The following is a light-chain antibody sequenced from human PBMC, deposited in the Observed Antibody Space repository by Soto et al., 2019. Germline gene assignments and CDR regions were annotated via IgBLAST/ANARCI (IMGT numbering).Light chain of an antibody. V-gene: IGKV3-20*01. CDR3: QQYGTSPPYT. Sequence: EIVLTQSPVTLSLSPGERATLSCRASQSVSSSNLAWYQQKTGQAPRLLNYGTASRATGIPDRFSGSGSETDFTLTVSRLEPEDFAFYYCQQYGTSPPYTFGQGTKLEIK. J-gene: IGKJ2*01. CDR2: GTA. CDR1: QSVSSSN.